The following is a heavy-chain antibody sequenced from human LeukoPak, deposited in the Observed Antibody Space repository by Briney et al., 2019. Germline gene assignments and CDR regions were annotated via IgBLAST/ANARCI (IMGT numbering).Heavy chain of an antibody. J-gene: IGHJ5*02. CDR2: ISGSGGNV. Sequence: GGTLRLSCAASGFTFSSYGMSWVRQAPGKGLEWVSSISGSGGNVYYAGSVRGRFTISRDNSKNTVYLQMNSLRAEDTATYYCARDIRNYYDSGAYGWFDPWGQGTLVPVSS. D-gene: IGHD3-10*01. V-gene: IGHV3-23*01. CDR1: GFTFSSYG. CDR3: ARDIRNYYDSGAYGWFDP.